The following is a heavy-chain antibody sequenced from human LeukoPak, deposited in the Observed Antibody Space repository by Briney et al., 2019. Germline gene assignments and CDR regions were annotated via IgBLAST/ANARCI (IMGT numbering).Heavy chain of an antibody. D-gene: IGHD3-22*01. CDR1: GFTFSRYW. CDR3: ARAPSEVGGYYPEYFRH. J-gene: IGHJ1*01. CDR2: IKSDGKT. V-gene: IGHV3-74*01. Sequence: GGSLRLSCEASGFTFSRYWMHWVRQAPGKGLVWVSRIKSDGKTNYADSVKGRFTISRDNAKNTVSLQMDSLRAEDTGVYYCARAPSEVGGYYPEYFRHWGEGTLVTVSS.